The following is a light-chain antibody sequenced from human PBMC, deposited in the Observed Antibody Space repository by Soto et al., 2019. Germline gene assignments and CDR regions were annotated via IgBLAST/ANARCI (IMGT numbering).Light chain of an antibody. J-gene: IGKJ1*01. V-gene: IGKV1-5*03. CDR3: QQYNRYSGT. CDR1: QSISNW. CDR2: KAS. Sequence: DIPMTQSPSTLSASVGDRVTITCRASQSISNWLAWYQQKPGRAPKLLIYKASSLESGVPPSFSGSGSGTEFTLTISSLQPDDFATYYCQQYNRYSGTFGQGTKVEIK.